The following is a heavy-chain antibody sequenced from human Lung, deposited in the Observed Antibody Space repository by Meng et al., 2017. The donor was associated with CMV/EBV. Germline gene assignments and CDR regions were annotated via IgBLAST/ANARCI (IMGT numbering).Heavy chain of an antibody. D-gene: IGHD3-10*01. J-gene: IGHJ6*02. Sequence: SETLSLTCTVSGGSISSYYWSWIRQPPGKGLEDIGYIYYSGSTSYNPSLKSRVTISVDTSKNQFSLKLGSVTAADTAVYYCARHGSGSYFYGMDVWGQGTTVTVSS. CDR2: IYYSGST. CDR1: GGSISSYY. CDR3: ARHGSGSYFYGMDV. V-gene: IGHV4-59*01.